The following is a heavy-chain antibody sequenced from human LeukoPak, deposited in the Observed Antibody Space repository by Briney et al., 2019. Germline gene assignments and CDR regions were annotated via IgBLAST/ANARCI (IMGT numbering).Heavy chain of an antibody. J-gene: IGHJ4*02. D-gene: IGHD3-22*01. V-gene: IGHV3-9*01. CDR2: ISWNSGSI. Sequence: GGSLRLSCAASGFTFDDYAMHWVRQAPGKGLEWVSGISWNSGSIGYADSVKGRFTISRDNAKNSLYLQMNSLRAEDTALYYCAKGAIYHDSSGYLFDYWGQGTLVTVSS. CDR3: AKGAIYHDSSGYLFDY. CDR1: GFTFDDYA.